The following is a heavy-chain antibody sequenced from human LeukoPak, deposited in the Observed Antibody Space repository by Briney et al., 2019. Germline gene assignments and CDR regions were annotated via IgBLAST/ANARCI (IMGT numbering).Heavy chain of an antibody. CDR1: GFTFSSYW. CDR3: ARGYGQWAY. V-gene: IGHV3-7*01. D-gene: IGHD2-8*01. Sequence: GGSLRLSCVASGFTFSSYWMSWVRQAPGKGLEWVANIKQDESEKYYVDSVKGRFTISGDNAKNSLYLQMNSLRAEDTALYYCARGYGQWAYWGQGTLVTVSS. CDR2: IKQDESEK. J-gene: IGHJ4*02.